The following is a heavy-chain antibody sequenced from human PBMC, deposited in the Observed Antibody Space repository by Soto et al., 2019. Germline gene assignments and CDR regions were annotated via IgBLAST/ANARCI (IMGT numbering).Heavy chain of an antibody. D-gene: IGHD3-22*01. V-gene: IGHV1-18*04. Sequence: QVQLVQSGAEVKKPGASVKVSCKASGYTFTSYGISWVRQAPGQGLEWMGWISAYNGNTNYAQKLQGRVTMTTDTSTSTAHMELRGLRSDDTAVYYCARRGPYYDSSGFLWDGMDVWGQGTTVTVSS. CDR3: ARRGPYYDSSGFLWDGMDV. CDR2: ISAYNGNT. CDR1: GYTFTSYG. J-gene: IGHJ6*02.